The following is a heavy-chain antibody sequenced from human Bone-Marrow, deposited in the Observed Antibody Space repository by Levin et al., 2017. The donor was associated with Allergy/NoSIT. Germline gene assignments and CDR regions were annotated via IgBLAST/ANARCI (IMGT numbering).Heavy chain of an antibody. CDR1: GGSISSYY. V-gene: IGHV4-59*01. J-gene: IGHJ6*02. D-gene: IGHD1-26*01. Sequence: SETLSLTCTVSGGSISSYYWSWIRQPPGKGLEWIGYIYYSGSTNYNPSLKSRVTISVDTSKNQFSLKLSSVTAADTAVYYCARDRRLRVGATTLYYDYGMDVWGQGTTVTVSS. CDR2: IYYSGST. CDR3: ARDRRLRVGATTLYYDYGMDV.